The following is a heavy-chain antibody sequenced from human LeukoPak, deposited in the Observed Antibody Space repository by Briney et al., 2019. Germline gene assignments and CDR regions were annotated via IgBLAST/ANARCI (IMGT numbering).Heavy chain of an antibody. Sequence: SETLSLTCTVSGGSISSYYWSWIRQPAGKGLEWIGRIYTSGSTNYNPSLKSRVTMSVDTSKNQFSLKLSSVTAADTAVYYCARTRVYYGSGSYPGFDYWGQGTLVTVSS. CDR2: IYTSGST. CDR3: ARTRVYYGSGSYPGFDY. D-gene: IGHD3-10*01. J-gene: IGHJ4*02. CDR1: GGSISSYY. V-gene: IGHV4-4*07.